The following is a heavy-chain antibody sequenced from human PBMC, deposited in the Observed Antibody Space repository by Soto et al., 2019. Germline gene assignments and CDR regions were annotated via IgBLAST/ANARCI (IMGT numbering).Heavy chain of an antibody. CDR2: ISGSGDRT. CDR1: VITISNYP. Sequence: EVQLLESGGGLVQPGGSLRLSCAASVITISNYPMSWVRQAPGKGLDWVSGISGSGDRTYYADSAKGRFTISKDISKNSLSLQLDNLGVEDTAVYFCVKDDGGYPSTAPHWGQGTVVTVSS. CDR3: VKDDGGYPSTAPH. J-gene: IGHJ4*02. D-gene: IGHD3-22*01. V-gene: IGHV3-23*01.